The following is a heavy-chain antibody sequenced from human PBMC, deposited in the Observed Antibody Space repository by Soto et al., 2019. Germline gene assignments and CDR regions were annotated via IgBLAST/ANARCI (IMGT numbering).Heavy chain of an antibody. CDR2: ISGSGGST. D-gene: IGHD3-22*01. CDR3: AKSGGRYYYDSSGYYPI. Sequence: GGSLRLSCAASGFTFSSYAMSWVRQAPGKGLEWVSAISGSGGSTYYADSVKGRFTISRDNSKNTLYLQMNSLRAEDTAVYYCAKSGGRYYYDSSGYYPIWGQGTMVTVSS. V-gene: IGHV3-23*01. J-gene: IGHJ3*02. CDR1: GFTFSSYA.